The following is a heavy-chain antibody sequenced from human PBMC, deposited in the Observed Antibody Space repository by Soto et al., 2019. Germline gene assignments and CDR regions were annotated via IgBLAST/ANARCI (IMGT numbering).Heavy chain of an antibody. Sequence: QVQLIESGGGVVQPGRSLRLSCVASGFTFSNYGMHWVRQAPGKGLEWVAVISADGSNKYYGDSMKGRFTISRDNSKTPLSLQVSSLRAEDTAVYYCAKAHYDSNGYNWFDPWGLGTLVTVSS. D-gene: IGHD3-22*01. CDR1: GFTFSNYG. CDR2: ISADGSNK. CDR3: AKAHYDSNGYNWFDP. J-gene: IGHJ5*02. V-gene: IGHV3-30*18.